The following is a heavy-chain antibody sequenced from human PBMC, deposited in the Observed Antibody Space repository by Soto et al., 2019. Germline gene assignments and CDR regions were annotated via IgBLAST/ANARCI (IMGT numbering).Heavy chain of an antibody. CDR1: GYTFTSYG. CDR3: ARDPGGYWSGGSCLGNPYDYYYGMDV. CDR2: ISAYNGNT. Sequence: QVQLVQSGAEVKKPGASVKVSCKASGYTFTSYGISWVRQAPGQGLEWMGWISAYNGNTNYAQKLQGRVTMTTDTSTSTAYVELRSLRSVDTAVYYCARDPGGYWSGGSCLGNPYDYYYGMDVWGQGTTVTVAS. J-gene: IGHJ6*02. V-gene: IGHV1-18*01. D-gene: IGHD2-15*01.